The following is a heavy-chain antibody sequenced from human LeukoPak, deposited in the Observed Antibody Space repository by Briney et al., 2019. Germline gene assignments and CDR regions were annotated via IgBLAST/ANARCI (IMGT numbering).Heavy chain of an antibody. CDR3: ARDPRVVIVGATRYYYYYMDV. D-gene: IGHD1-26*01. CDR2: IIPNSGGT. J-gene: IGHJ6*03. Sequence: ASVKVSCKASGYTFTGYYMHWVRQAPGQGLEWMGWIIPNSGGTNYAQKFQGRVTMTRDTSISTAYMELSRLRSDDTAVYYCARDPRVVIVGATRYYYYYMDVWGKGTTVTVSS. CDR1: GYTFTGYY. V-gene: IGHV1-2*02.